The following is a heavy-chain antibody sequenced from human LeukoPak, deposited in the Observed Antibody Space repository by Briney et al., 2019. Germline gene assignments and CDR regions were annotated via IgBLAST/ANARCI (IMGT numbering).Heavy chain of an antibody. D-gene: IGHD6-13*01. V-gene: IGHV1-69*13. Sequence: WASVKVSCKASGGTFSSYAISWVRQAPGRGLEWMGGIIPIFGTANYAQKFQGRVTITADESTSTAYMELSSLRSEDTAVYYCATSRHPGPLAAADSFDYWGQGTLVTVSS. J-gene: IGHJ4*02. CDR2: IIPIFGTA. CDR1: GGTFSSYA. CDR3: ATSRHPGPLAAADSFDY.